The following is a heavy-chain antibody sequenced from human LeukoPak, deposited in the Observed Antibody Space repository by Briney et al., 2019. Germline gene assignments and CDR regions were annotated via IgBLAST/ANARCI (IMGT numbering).Heavy chain of an antibody. Sequence: GGSLRLSCAASGFTFSSYEMNWVRQAPGKGLEWVSYISSDAASIYYADSVRGRFTISRDNAKNSLFLQVYSLRDEDTAVYCARGKNGVGGYDILIDYWGQGTLVTVSS. J-gene: IGHJ4*02. CDR2: ISSDAASI. CDR3: ARGKNGVGGYDILIDY. V-gene: IGHV3-48*03. D-gene: IGHD3-9*01. CDR1: GFTFSSYE.